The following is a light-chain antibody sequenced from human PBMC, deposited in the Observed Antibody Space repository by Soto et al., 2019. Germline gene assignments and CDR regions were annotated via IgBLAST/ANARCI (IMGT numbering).Light chain of an antibody. CDR2: LGS. Sequence: DIVMTQSPLSLPVTPGEPASISCRSSQSLLYSNGYNYLNWYLQKPGQSPQLLIYLGSNRASGVPDRFRGSGSGTDFTLKISRVEAEDVGVYYCMQALQTPATFGGGTKVEIK. CDR3: MQALQTPAT. V-gene: IGKV2-28*01. J-gene: IGKJ4*01. CDR1: QSLLYSNGYNY.